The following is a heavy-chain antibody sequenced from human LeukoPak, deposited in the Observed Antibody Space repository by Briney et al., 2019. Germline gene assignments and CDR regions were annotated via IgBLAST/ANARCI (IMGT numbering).Heavy chain of an antibody. CDR2: ISSGSSTI. V-gene: IGHV3-48*01. J-gene: IGHJ4*02. D-gene: IGHD2-15*01. Sequence: GGSLRLSCAASGFTFSTYSMNWVRQAPGKRLEWVSYISSGSSTIYYADSVKGRFTISRDNAKNSLFLQMNSLRAEDTAVYYCARGDCSGGSCYLSLTTIDYWGQGTLVTVSS. CDR3: ARGDCSGGSCYLSLTTIDY. CDR1: GFTFSTYS.